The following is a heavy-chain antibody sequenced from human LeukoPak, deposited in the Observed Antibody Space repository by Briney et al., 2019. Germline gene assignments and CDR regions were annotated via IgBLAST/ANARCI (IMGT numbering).Heavy chain of an antibody. V-gene: IGHV4-59*06. CDR1: GGSISSYY. CDR3: ARVERGMVRGVIWH. CDR2: IYYSGST. Sequence: SETLSLTCTGSGGSISSYYWSWIRQHPGKGLERIGYIYYSGSTYYNPSLKSRVTISVDTSKNQFSLKLSSVTAADTAVYYCARVERGMVRGVIWHWVQGTLVTVSS. J-gene: IGHJ4*02. D-gene: IGHD3-10*01.